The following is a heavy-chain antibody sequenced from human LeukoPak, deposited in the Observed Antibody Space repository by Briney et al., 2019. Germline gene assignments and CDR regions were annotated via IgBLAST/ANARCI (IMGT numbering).Heavy chain of an antibody. CDR2: IYYSGST. CDR1: GGSISIGGYY. D-gene: IGHD3-10*01. Sequence: PPETLSLTCTVSGGSISIGGYYWSWIRQHPGKGLEWIGYIYYSGSTYYNPSLKSRVTISVDTSKNQFSLKLSSVTAADTAVYYCASRRGGYYYYGMDVWGKGTTVTVSS. V-gene: IGHV4-31*03. J-gene: IGHJ6*04. CDR3: ASRRGGYYYYGMDV.